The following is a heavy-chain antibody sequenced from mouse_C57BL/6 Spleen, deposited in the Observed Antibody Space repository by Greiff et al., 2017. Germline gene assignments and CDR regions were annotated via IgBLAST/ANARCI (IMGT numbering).Heavy chain of an antibody. V-gene: IGHV10-1*01. CDR3: VRCYVYAMDY. D-gene: IGHD2-12*01. J-gene: IGHJ4*01. CDR1: GFSFNTYA. CDR2: IRSKSNNYAT. Sequence: EVKLQESGGGLVQPKGSLKLSCAASGFSFNTYAMNWVRQAPGKGLEWVARIRSKSNNYATYYADSVKDRFTISRDDSESMLYLQMNNLKTEDTAMYYCVRCYVYAMDYWGQGTSVTVSS.